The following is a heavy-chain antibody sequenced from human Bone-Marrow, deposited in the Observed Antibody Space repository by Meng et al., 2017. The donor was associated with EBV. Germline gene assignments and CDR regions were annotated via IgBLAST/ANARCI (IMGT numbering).Heavy chain of an antibody. J-gene: IGHJ4*02. CDR1: GYPFTNYA. D-gene: IGHD6-19*01. V-gene: IGHV1-3*01. CDR3: ATEPGYSSG. CDR2: INPGNGNT. Sequence: QVQLVQSGAEVRKPGASVKVSCKASGYPFTNYAMHWVRQAPGQRLEWMGWINPGNGNTKYSQKFQGRASITRDISASIVYMELTSLRSEDTAVYYCATEPGYSSGWGQGTLVTVSS.